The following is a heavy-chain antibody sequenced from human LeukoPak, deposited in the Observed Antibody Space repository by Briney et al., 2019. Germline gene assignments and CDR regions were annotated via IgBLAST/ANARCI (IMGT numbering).Heavy chain of an antibody. V-gene: IGHV1-18*01. J-gene: IGHJ4*02. CDR3: ARDVGGSYYFY. CDR2: ISGFNGNT. Sequence: GASVKVSCKASGYTFTSYGISWVRHAPGQGPEWMGWISGFNGNTNYEQKFQGRVTMTTDTSTSTAYMELRSLRSDDTAVYYCARDVGGSYYFYWGQGTLVTVSS. CDR1: GYTFTSYG. D-gene: IGHD1-26*01.